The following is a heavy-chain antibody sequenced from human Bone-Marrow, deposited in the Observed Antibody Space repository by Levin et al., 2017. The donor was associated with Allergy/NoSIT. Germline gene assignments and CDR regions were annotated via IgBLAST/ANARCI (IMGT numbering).Heavy chain of an antibody. CDR1: GFTFSNFA. J-gene: IGHJ3*02. CDR3: ARVQDTFWSGYYDAFAI. D-gene: IGHD3-3*01. Sequence: GGSLRLSCATSGFTFSNFAMHWVRQAPGKGLEWVTVISCDGNNTHYADSVKGRFTVSRDNSKNTLFLQMNSLGAEDTALYYCARVQDTFWSGYYDAFAIWGQGTMVTVSS. CDR2: ISCDGNNT. V-gene: IGHV3-30-3*01.